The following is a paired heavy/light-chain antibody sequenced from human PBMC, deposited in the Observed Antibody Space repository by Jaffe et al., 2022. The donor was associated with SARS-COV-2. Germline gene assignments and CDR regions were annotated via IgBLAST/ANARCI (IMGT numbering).Heavy chain of an antibody. D-gene: IGHD3-10*01. J-gene: IGHJ4*02. CDR2: VYYSGFT. CDR1: GDSVTSSDSY. V-gene: IGHV4-39*01. Sequence: QLQLQESGPGLVKPSETLSLTCTVSGDSVTSSDSYWGWIRQPPGKGLEYIGSVYYSGFTYYNPSLESRVTLSIDASKNQFSLGLTSLTAADTAIYYCARGSEGTEYYFDFWGQGSLVTVSS. CDR3: ARGSEGTEYYFDF.
Light chain of an antibody. V-gene: IGLV10-54*04. J-gene: IGLJ3*02. Sequence: AGLTQPPSVSKDLRQTATLTCTGTSSDVGYQGAAWLQQHQGHPPKLLSYRNHNRPSGISERFSASRSGNTASLTITGLQPEDEADYYCSAWDSSLSAWVFGGGTKLTVL. CDR3: SAWDSSLSAWV. CDR1: SSDVGYQG. CDR2: RNH.